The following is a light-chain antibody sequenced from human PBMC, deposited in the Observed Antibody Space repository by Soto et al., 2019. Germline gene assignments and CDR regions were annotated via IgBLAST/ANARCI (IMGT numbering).Light chain of an antibody. Sequence: QSALTQPASVSGSPGQSITISCTGSSSDVGVSNLVSWYQQHPGKAPKLMIYEVSQRPSGVSNRFSGSKSGNTASLTISGLQAEDEGDYYCCSYADRRGVFGAGTKVTVL. CDR2: EVS. J-gene: IGLJ3*02. CDR1: SSDVGVSNL. V-gene: IGLV2-23*02. CDR3: CSYADRRGV.